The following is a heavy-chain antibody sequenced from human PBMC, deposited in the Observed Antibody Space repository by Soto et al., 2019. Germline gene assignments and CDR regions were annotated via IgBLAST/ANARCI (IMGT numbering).Heavy chain of an antibody. CDR1: GDSISSGGYY. J-gene: IGHJ4*02. D-gene: IGHD2-15*01. V-gene: IGHV4-31*03. CDR3: ARASTVAAILFDY. Sequence: QVQLQESGPGLVKPSQTLSLTCTVSGDSISSGGYYWSWIRQHPGKGLEWIGYIYYSGSTYYNPSLKRRVIQSVDTPKPQFSLKLSSVTAAETAVYHRARASTVAAILFDYWGQGTLVTVSS. CDR2: IYYSGST.